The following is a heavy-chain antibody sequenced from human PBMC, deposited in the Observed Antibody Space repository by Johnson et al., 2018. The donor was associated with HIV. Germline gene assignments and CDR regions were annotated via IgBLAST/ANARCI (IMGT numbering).Heavy chain of an antibody. J-gene: IGHJ3*02. D-gene: IGHD2-21*01. CDR2: ISYDGSDK. V-gene: IGHV3-30*18. CDR1: GFTFSSYG. CDR3: AKGPQGIATPDAFDI. Sequence: HVQLVESGGGVVQPGRSLRLSSAASGFTFSSYGMHWVRQAPGKGLEWAAVISYDGSDKYYADSVKGRFTISRDNSKNTLYLQMNSLRAEDTAVYYCAKGPQGIATPDAFDIWGQGTLVTVSS.